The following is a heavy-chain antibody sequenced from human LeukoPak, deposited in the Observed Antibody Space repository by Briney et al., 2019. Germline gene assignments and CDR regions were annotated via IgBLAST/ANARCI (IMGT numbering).Heavy chain of an antibody. V-gene: IGHV4-61*10. J-gene: IGHJ5*02. CDR2: IHTSGST. CDR1: GASVSSGNYY. CDR3: ARALGAYCSSTSCYWDYNWFDP. D-gene: IGHD2-2*01. Sequence: TSETLSLTCTVSGASVSSGNYYWTWIRQPAGKGLEWIGRIHTSGSTYYNPSLKSRVTISVDTSKNQFSLKLSSVTAADTAVYYCARALGAYCSSTSCYWDYNWFDPWGQGTLVTVSS.